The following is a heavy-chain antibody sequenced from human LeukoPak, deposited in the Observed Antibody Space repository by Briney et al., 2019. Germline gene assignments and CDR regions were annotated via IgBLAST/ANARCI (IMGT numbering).Heavy chain of an antibody. J-gene: IGHJ5*02. V-gene: IGHV4-34*01. D-gene: IGHD2-2*01. CDR1: GGSFSGYY. CDR3: ARFARGIVVVPAAMDWFDP. Sequence: SETLSPTCAVYGGSFSGYYWSWIRQPPGKGLEWIGEINHSGSTNYNPSLKSRVTISVDTSKNQFSLKLSSVTAADTAVYYCARFARGIVVVPAAMDWFDPWGQGTLVTVSS. CDR2: INHSGST.